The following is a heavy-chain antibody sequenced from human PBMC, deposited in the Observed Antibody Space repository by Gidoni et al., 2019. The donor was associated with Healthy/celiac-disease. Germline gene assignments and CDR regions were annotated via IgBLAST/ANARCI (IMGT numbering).Heavy chain of an antibody. D-gene: IGHD1-26*01. J-gene: IGHJ3*02. V-gene: IGHV3-15*01. CDR2: IKSKTDGGTT. CDR1: GFTFSHAW. CDR3: TTDLGSGSYSNAFDI. Sequence: EVQLVESGGGLVKPGGSLRLSCAASGFTFSHAWMSWVRQAPGKGLEWVGRIKSKTDGGTTDYAAPVKGRFTISRDDSKNTLYLQMNSLKTEDTAVYYCTTDLGSGSYSNAFDIWGQGTMVTVSS.